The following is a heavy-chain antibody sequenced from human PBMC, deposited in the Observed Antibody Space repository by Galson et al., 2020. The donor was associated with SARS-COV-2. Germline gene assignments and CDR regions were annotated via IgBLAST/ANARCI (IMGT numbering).Heavy chain of an antibody. V-gene: IGHV3-33*01. J-gene: IGHJ6*02. D-gene: IGHD5-18*01. CDR1: GFTFSSYG. CDR2: IWYDGSNK. Sequence: TGGSLRLSCAASGFTFSSYGMHWVRQAPGKGLEWVAVIWYDGSNKYYADSVKGRFTISRDNSKNTLYLQMNSLRAEDTAVYYCARDLEFEVLIQLWRPGNYYYGMDVWGQGTTVTVSS. CDR3: ARDLEFEVLIQLWRPGNYYYGMDV.